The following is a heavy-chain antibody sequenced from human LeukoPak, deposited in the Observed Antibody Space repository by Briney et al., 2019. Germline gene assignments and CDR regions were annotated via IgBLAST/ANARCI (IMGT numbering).Heavy chain of an antibody. CDR3: VREGSLQYLVDY. Sequence: GGSLRLSCAASGFFFNTYWMHWVRQAPGKGLVWVSRVNSDGTNTNYGDSVQGRFTVSRDNAKNTLYLQMNSLRAEDTAVYYCVREGSLQYLVDYWGQGTLVTVSS. J-gene: IGHJ4*02. CDR2: VNSDGTNT. V-gene: IGHV3-74*01. D-gene: IGHD2-2*02. CDR1: GFFFNTYW.